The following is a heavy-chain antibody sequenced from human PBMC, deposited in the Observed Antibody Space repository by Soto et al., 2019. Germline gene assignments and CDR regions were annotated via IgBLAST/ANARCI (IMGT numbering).Heavy chain of an antibody. CDR3: ARALTEYSGYDFDY. V-gene: IGHV3-21*01. D-gene: IGHD5-12*01. Sequence: GGSLRLSCAASGFTFSSYSMNWVRQAPGKGLEWVSSISSSSSYIYYADSVKGRFTISRDNAKNSLYLQMNSLRAEDTAVYYCARALTEYSGYDFDYWGQGTLVTVSS. J-gene: IGHJ4*02. CDR1: GFTFSSYS. CDR2: ISSSSSYI.